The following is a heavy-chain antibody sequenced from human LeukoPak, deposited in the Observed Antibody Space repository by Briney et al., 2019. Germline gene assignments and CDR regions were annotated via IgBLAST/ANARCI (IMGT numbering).Heavy chain of an antibody. CDR3: ARNCRSFSCPN. V-gene: IGHV3-7*05. J-gene: IGHJ4*02. CDR2: IKQDGSEK. CDR1: GFTFSSHW. Sequence: PGGSLRLSCAASGFTFSSHWMNWVRQAPGKGLEWVASIKQDGSEKSYVGSVKGRFTISRDNAKNSLYLQMNSLRAEDTAVYYCARNCRSFSCPNWGQGTLVTVSS. D-gene: IGHD2-2*01.